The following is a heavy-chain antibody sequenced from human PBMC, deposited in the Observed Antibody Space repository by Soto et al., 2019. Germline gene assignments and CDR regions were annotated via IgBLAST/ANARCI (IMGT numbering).Heavy chain of an antibody. CDR2: VYIVGGET. CDR1: GDSITNNNYH. J-gene: IGHJ4*02. V-gene: IGHV4-4*07. D-gene: IGHD1-26*01. Sequence: SETLSLTCTVSGDSITNNNYHWGWTRQPAGKGLEWIGRVYIVGGETNYNPSLKSRLTMSLDTSKRQFSLKLRSVTAADTAVYHCARGRQAVGLEFWGLGTLVTVSS. CDR3: ARGRQAVGLEF.